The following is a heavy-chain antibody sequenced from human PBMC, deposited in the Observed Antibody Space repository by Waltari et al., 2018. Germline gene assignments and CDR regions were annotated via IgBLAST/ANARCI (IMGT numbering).Heavy chain of an antibody. CDR3: AKDLAYYYDSSGYYFDAFDI. Sequence: EVQLLESGGGLVQPGGSLRLSCAASGFTFSSYAMSWVRQAPGKGLEWVSAISGSGGSTYYSDSVKGRFTISRDNSKNTLYLQMNSLRAEDTAVYYCAKDLAYYYDSSGYYFDAFDIWGQGTLVTVSS. D-gene: IGHD3-22*01. J-gene: IGHJ3*02. V-gene: IGHV3-23*01. CDR1: GFTFSSYA. CDR2: ISGSGGST.